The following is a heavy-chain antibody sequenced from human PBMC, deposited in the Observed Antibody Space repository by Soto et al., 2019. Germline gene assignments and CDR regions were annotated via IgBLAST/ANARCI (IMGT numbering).Heavy chain of an antibody. V-gene: IGHV3-23*01. D-gene: IGHD2-8*02. CDR2: ILAGGST. CDR3: AKATATGGGAFDI. Sequence: EVQMLESGGGLVQPGGSLRLSCAASGFTCSSYDMSWVRQAPGKGLQWVSTILAGGSTHYSDSVKGRFTIYRDNSKNTVFLQMNSLTAGDTAVYYCAKATATGGGAFDICGQGTMVTVSS. J-gene: IGHJ3*02. CDR1: GFTCSSYD.